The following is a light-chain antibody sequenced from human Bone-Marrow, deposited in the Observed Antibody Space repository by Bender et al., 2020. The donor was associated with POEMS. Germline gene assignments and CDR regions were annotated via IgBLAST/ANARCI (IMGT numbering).Light chain of an antibody. CDR1: SSDVGAYNY. Sequence: QSALAQPASVSGSPGQSITISCTGTSSDVGAYNYVSWYQHHPGKAPKLLIYDVSHRPSGVSNRFSGSKSGNTASLTISGLQTDDEADYYCCSFTVTSPYVFGTGTKVTVL. V-gene: IGLV2-14*03. CDR2: DVS. CDR3: CSFTVTSPYV. J-gene: IGLJ1*01.